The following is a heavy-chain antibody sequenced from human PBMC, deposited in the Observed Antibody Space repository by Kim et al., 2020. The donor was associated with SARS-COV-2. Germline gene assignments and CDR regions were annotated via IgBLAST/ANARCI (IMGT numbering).Heavy chain of an antibody. J-gene: IGHJ6*02. CDR2: ISSNGGIT. CDR1: GFTFSSYA. CDR3: ASGPVAAAGTSYYYYYVWTS. D-gene: IGHD6-13*01. V-gene: IGHV3-64*01. Sequence: GGSLRLSCAASGFTFSSYAMHWVRQAPGKGLEYVSAISSNGGITYYANSVKGRFTISRDNSKNTLYLQMGSLRAEDMAVYYCASGPVAAAGTSYYYYYVWTSGAKGPRSPSP.